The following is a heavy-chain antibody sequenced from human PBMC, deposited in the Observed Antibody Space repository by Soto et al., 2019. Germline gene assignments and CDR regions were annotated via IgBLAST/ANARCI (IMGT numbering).Heavy chain of an antibody. CDR1: GYTFTDHY. Sequence: ASVKVSCKASGYTFTDHYIHWVRQAPGQGLEWLGWVTPYTGGSHFAQKFKGRVTLTRDTSINTAYLELTSLTPDDTAVYYCARQADSFDSWGQGALVTVS. J-gene: IGHJ4*02. CDR2: VTPYTGGS. CDR3: ARQADSFDS. V-gene: IGHV1-2*02.